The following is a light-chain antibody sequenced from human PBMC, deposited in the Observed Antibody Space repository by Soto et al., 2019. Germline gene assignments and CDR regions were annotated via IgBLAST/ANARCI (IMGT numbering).Light chain of an antibody. CDR3: QQRSNWL. J-gene: IGKJ3*01. CDR2: DVS. Sequence: EIVLTPSPATLSFSPGGRAPPSCRASQSISSYLAWYQHKPGQAPRLLIYDVSNRATGIPARFSGSGSGTDFTLTISSLEPEDSAVYYCQQRSNWLFGPGTKVDNK. V-gene: IGKV3-11*01. CDR1: QSISSY.